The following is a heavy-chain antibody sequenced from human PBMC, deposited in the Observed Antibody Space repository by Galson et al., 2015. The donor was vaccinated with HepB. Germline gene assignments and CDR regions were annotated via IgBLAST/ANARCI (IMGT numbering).Heavy chain of an antibody. CDR1: GFIFSDYA. Sequence: SLRLSCAASGFIFSDYAMSWVRQAPGKGLEWVSAISASANTKYYADSVKGRFTISRDNSKNTLYLEMSSLSADDTAVYYCAGDWRAMIVGAEKGYLDYWGQGTLVTVSS. CDR2: ISASANTK. D-gene: IGHD3-22*01. V-gene: IGHV3-23*01. CDR3: AGDWRAMIVGAEKGYLDY. J-gene: IGHJ4*02.